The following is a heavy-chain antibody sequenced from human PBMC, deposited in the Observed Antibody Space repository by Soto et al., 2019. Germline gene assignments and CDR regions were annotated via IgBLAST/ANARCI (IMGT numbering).Heavy chain of an antibody. J-gene: IGHJ5*02. D-gene: IGHD1-26*01. CDR3: ARGGIVRSHWFDP. Sequence: GASVKVSCKASGYTFTGYYMHCVRQAPGQGLEWMGWINPNSGGTNYAQKFQGRVTMTRDTSISTAYMELSRLRSDDTAVYYCARGGIVRSHWFDPWGQGTLVTVSS. V-gene: IGHV1-2*02. CDR2: INPNSGGT. CDR1: GYTFTGYY.